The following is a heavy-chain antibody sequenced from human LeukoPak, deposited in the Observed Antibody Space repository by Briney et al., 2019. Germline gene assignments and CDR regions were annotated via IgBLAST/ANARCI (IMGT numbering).Heavy chain of an antibody. CDR2: INNDGSTT. D-gene: IGHD2-2*01. Sequence: GGSLRLSCGASGFSFRSYWMHWVRHAPGKGLVWVSRINNDGSTTADADSVKGRFTITRDNAKNTLYLQMNSLRAEDTAVYYCARGDAYARNYWGQGTRVRVSS. J-gene: IGHJ4*02. CDR1: GFSFRSYW. CDR3: ARGDAYARNY. V-gene: IGHV3-74*01.